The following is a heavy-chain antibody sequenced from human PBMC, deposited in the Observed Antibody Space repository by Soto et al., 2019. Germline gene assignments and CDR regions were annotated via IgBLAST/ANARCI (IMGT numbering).Heavy chain of an antibody. V-gene: IGHV1-69*13. CDR3: ARDSAGHPAGLTY. Sequence: SVKVSCKASGGTFGSYAISWVRQAPGQGLEWMGGIIPIFGTANYAQKFQGRVTITADESTSTAYMELSSLRSEDTAVYYCARDSAGHPAGLTYWGQGTLVTVSS. CDR1: GGTFGSYA. CDR2: IIPIFGTA. D-gene: IGHD2-2*01. J-gene: IGHJ4*02.